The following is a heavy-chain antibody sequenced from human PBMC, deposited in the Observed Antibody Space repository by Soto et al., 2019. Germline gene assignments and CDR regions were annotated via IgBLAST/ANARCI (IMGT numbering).Heavy chain of an antibody. CDR2: ISDSGTT. CDR3: ARLASPTVRVPYHVFDI. CDR1: GASITTDY. V-gene: IGHV4-59*08. Sequence: SETLSLTCTVSGASITTDYWSWIRQPPGKGLEYIAYISDSGTTNYNPSLNSRVTISLDTSKSQFSLRLTSVTAADTAVYYCARLASPTVRVPYHVFDIWSQGTMVTVSS. D-gene: IGHD3-16*01. J-gene: IGHJ3*02.